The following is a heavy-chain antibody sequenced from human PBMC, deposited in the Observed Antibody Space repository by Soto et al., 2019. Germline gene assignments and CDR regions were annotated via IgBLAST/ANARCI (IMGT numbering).Heavy chain of an antibody. CDR1: GFTFSSYA. J-gene: IGHJ3*01. Sequence: GGSLRLSCAASGFTFSSYAMHWVRQAPGKGLEWVANIKQDGRAAWYVDSVKGRFTISRDNARKSLYLQMNSLRHEDTALFYCARGDYHDTSGPFSDAFDVWGPGTMVTVSS. CDR3: ARGDYHDTSGPFSDAFDV. V-gene: IGHV3-7*04. D-gene: IGHD3-22*01. CDR2: IKQDGRAA.